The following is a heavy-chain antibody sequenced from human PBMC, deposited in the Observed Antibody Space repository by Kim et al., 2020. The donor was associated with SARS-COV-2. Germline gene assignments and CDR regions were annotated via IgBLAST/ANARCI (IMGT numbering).Heavy chain of an antibody. CDR3: ARDRSSSVVADV. CDR1: GFTFGDYA. Sequence: GGSLRLSCSASGFTFGDYALTWYRQAPGQRLEWVGFVRTETYRATTRYAASVEGRFTISRDDSNSFAYLQMDSLKIEDTAVYYCARDRSSSVVADVWGQGTTVTVSS. V-gene: IGHV3-49*03. D-gene: IGHD2-15*01. J-gene: IGHJ6*02. CDR2: VRTETYRATT.